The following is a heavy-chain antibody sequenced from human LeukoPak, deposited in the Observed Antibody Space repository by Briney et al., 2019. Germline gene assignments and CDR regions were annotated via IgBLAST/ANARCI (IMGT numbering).Heavy chain of an antibody. J-gene: IGHJ4*02. V-gene: IGHV4-4*07. Sequence: SETLSLTCAVYGGSFSGYYWSWIRQPPGKGLEWIGRIYTSGSTNYNPSLKSRVTMSVDTSKNQFSLKLSSVTAADTAVYYCAREQYYDFWSGYWPFDYWGQGTLVTVSS. CDR1: GGSFSGYY. D-gene: IGHD3-3*01. CDR2: IYTSGST. CDR3: AREQYYDFWSGYWPFDY.